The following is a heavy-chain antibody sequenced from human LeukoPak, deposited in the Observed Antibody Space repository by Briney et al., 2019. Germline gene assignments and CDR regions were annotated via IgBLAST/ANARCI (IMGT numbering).Heavy chain of an antibody. D-gene: IGHD1-26*01. CDR1: GHNFPNYW. Sequence: PGESLKISCKASGHNFPNYWIGWVRQMPGKGLEWMGIIHPADSNTVYSQSFQGQVTISADKSISTVYLQWSSLKASDTAMYYCARRSGGGSYSFDYWGQGTLVTVSS. CDR3: ARRSGGGSYSFDY. J-gene: IGHJ4*02. CDR2: IHPADSNT. V-gene: IGHV5-51*01.